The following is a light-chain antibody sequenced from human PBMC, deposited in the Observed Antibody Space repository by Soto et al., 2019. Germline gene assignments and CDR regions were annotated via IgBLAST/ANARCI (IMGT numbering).Light chain of an antibody. Sequence: QSALTQPPSASWSPGQSVTISCTGTSSDVGGYNYVSWYQQYPGRAPKLMIYEVTKRPSGVPDRFSGSKSGNTASLTVSGLQAEDEADYYCSSYAASNNFYFVFGGGTKLTV. V-gene: IGLV2-8*01. J-gene: IGLJ3*02. CDR2: EVT. CDR3: SSYAASNNFYFV. CDR1: SSDVGGYNY.